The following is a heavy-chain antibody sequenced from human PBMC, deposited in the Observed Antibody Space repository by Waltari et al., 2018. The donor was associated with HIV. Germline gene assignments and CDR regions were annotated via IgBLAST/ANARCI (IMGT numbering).Heavy chain of an antibody. CDR1: GFTLPAYA. Sequence: QVHLVESGGTVVPPGKSLRTSCVTGGFTLPAYAMSWFRQTPGAGLQWVAILWPDGNTRFYAPFVRGRFSISRDNTKKTVFLQMRALRADDTGVYFCARQGNTGTYFGGHRWGRGT. V-gene: IGHV3-33*01. CDR2: LWPDGNTR. CDR3: ARQGNTGTYFGGHR. J-gene: IGHJ4*02. D-gene: IGHD3-10*01.